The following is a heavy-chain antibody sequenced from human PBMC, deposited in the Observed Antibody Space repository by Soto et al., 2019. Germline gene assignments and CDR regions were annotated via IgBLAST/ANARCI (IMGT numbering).Heavy chain of an antibody. D-gene: IGHD3-22*01. CDR2: IRSDGSHT. CDR1: GFNFANYG. V-gene: IGHV3-33*01. CDR3: ARDGYSILYYSDY. J-gene: IGHJ4*02. Sequence: GGSLRLSCKASGFNFANYGMHWIRQAPGKGPEWVAVIRSDGSHTYYRDSVKGRFTISRDNSKNTVHLQMNDLRVDATATYFCARDGYSILYYSDYWGQGARGTVS.